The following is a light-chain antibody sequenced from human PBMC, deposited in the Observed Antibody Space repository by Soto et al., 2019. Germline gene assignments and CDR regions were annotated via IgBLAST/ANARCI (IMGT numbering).Light chain of an antibody. CDR3: QQRSNWPPWT. CDR1: QSVSSY. Sequence: EIVLTQSPATLSLSPGERATLSCRASQSVSSYFAWYQQKPGQAPRLLIYDASNRATGIPPRFSGSGPGTDSTLSISSLEPEDLAVYECQQRSNWPPWTFGQGTKVVI. V-gene: IGKV3-11*01. J-gene: IGKJ1*01. CDR2: DAS.